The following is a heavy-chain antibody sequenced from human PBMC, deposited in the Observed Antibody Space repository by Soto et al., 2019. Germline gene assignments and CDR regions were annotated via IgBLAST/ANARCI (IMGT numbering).Heavy chain of an antibody. V-gene: IGHV4-34*01. CDR2: INHSGST. Sequence: PSETLSLTCAVYGGSFSGYYWSWIRQPPGKGLEWIGGINHSGSTNYNPSLKSRVTISVDTSKNQFSLKLSSVTAADTAVYYCARGWIQLWPSSYYYGMDVWGQGTTVTVSS. CDR3: ARGWIQLWPSSYYYGMDV. D-gene: IGHD5-18*01. J-gene: IGHJ6*02. CDR1: GGSFSGYY.